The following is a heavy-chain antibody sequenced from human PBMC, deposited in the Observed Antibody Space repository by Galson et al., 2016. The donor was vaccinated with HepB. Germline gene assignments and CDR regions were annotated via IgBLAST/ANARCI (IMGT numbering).Heavy chain of an antibody. Sequence: SCKASGYTFTSYYMHWVRQAPGQGLEWMGILNPIGGSTSYAQKFQGRVTMTRDTSTSTVYMELSSLRSEDTAAYYCAGGRLFGGDCSSPLDLNYWGQGPLVPVSS. J-gene: IGHJ4*02. V-gene: IGHV1-46*01. D-gene: IGHD2-21*02. CDR1: GYTFTSYY. CDR2: LNPIGGST. CDR3: AGGRLFGGDCSSPLDLNY.